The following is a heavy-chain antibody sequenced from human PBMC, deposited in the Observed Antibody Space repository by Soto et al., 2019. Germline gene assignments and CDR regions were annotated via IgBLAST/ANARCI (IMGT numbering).Heavy chain of an antibody. D-gene: IGHD3-3*01. CDR2: ISSTGALM. CDR3: ARDALFRYYGMDV. CDR1: GFIFSQYS. J-gene: IGHJ6*02. Sequence: GGSLRLSCASSGFIFSQYSMNLVRQAPGKGLEWVSSISSTGALMYYADSVKGRFTISRDNAKNSLYLQMNSLRAEDTAVYYRARDALFRYYGMDVWGQGTTVTVSS. V-gene: IGHV3-21*04.